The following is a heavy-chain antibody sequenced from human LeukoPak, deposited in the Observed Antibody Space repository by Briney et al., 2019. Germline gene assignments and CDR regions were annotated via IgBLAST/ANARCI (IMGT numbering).Heavy chain of an antibody. CDR2: TSGGSSGE. Sequence: WVTLRLSCSASAFTCCSKSMNRDPQAPGQGLEGVTNTSGGSSGEQHTDSVKGRITIYRANAENSLYLQMNSLRAEATAVYYCVRGEYYQDGIGNYKFDNWGQGTRVTVSS. CDR1: AFTCCSKS. V-gene: IGHV3-48*01. D-gene: IGHD2/OR15-2a*01. CDR3: VRGEYYQDGIGNYKFDN. J-gene: IGHJ4*02.